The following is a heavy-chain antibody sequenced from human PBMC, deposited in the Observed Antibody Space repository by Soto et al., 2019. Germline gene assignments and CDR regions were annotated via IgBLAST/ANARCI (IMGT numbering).Heavy chain of an antibody. D-gene: IGHD1-26*01. Sequence: SETLSLTCTVSGGSISSSNYYWGWIRQPPGKGLEWIGSIYYSGSTYYNPSLKSRVTISVDTSKNQFSLKLSSVTAADTAVYYCASSSSGSYFDYWGQGTLVTVSS. CDR2: IYYSGST. CDR1: GGSISSSNYY. J-gene: IGHJ4*02. V-gene: IGHV4-39*01. CDR3: ASSSSGSYFDY.